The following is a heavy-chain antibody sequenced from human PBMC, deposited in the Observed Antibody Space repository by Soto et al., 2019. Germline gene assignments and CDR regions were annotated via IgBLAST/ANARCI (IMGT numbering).Heavy chain of an antibody. CDR1: GFMFSSAW. Sequence: EVHVVESGGDLVEPGGSLRLSCVTSGFMFSSAWMSWVRQAPGKGLEWVARIKSTKAGGARDYAAPVNGRFSISRDDSKSTVYRQRNSLRVEDTALYYCVEGWNDFWGQGTLVTVSS. CDR3: VEGWNDF. CDR2: IKSTKAGGAR. V-gene: IGHV3-15*05. D-gene: IGHD1-1*01. J-gene: IGHJ4*02.